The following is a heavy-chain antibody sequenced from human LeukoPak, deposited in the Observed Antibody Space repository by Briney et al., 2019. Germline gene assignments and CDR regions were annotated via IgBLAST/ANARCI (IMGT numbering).Heavy chain of an antibody. Sequence: VXXXPGXXXXXXXFISYDGSNKYYADSVKSRFTISRDNSKNTLYLQMNSLRAEDTAVYYCARDRYLRSHDAFDIWGQGTMVTVSS. V-gene: IGHV3-30*04. CDR3: ARDRYLRSHDAFDI. J-gene: IGHJ3*02. D-gene: IGHD4-17*01. CDR2: ISYDGSNK.